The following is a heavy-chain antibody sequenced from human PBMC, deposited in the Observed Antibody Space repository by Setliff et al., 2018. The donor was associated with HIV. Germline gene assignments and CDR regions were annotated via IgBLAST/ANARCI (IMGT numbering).Heavy chain of an antibody. J-gene: IGHJ4*02. Sequence: ASVKVSCKASGYTFTGYYIHWVRQAPGQGLEWMGYINPNSGGTNYAEKFEGRVTMTRDTSIGTVYMELTRLKSDDTAVYYCARDRALRFSRSPSFYYFDSWGQGALVTVSS. CDR2: INPNSGGT. D-gene: IGHD3-3*02. CDR3: ARDRALRFSRSPSFYYFDS. CDR1: GYTFTGYY. V-gene: IGHV1-2*02.